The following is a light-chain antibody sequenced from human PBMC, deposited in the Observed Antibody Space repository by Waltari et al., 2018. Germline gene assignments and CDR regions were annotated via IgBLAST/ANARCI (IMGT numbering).Light chain of an antibody. J-gene: IGLJ2*01. CDR2: LNSDGSH. CDR3: QTWGTGMV. Sequence: QLVLTQSPSASASLGASVKLTCTLSRGHSSYAIAWQQQQPEKGPRYLMKLNSDGSHSKGDGIPDRFSGSSSVAERYLTISSLQSEDEADYYCQTWGTGMVFGGGTKLTVL. V-gene: IGLV4-69*01. CDR1: RGHSSYA.